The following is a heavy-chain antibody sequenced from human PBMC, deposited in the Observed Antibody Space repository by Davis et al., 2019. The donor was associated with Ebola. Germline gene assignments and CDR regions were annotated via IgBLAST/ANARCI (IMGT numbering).Heavy chain of an antibody. D-gene: IGHD3-22*01. V-gene: IGHV3-66*01. Sequence: GESLKISCAASGFTVSSNYMSWVRQAPGKGLEWVSVIYSGGSTYYADSVKGRFTIPRDNSKNTLYLQMNSLRAEDTAVYYCARDPYYYDSSGYYPWGQGTLVTVSS. J-gene: IGHJ5*02. CDR3: ARDPYYYDSSGYYP. CDR1: GFTVSSNY. CDR2: IYSGGST.